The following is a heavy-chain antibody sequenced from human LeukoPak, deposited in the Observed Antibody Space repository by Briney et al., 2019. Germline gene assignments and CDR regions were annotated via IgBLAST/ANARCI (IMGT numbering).Heavy chain of an antibody. CDR1: GFTFSTYS. D-gene: IGHD5-12*01. J-gene: IGHJ4*02. CDR2: ISADGRTQ. Sequence: PGGSLRLSCAASGFTFSTYSIHWVRQAPGKGLEWVTVISADGRTQYYSDSVKGRFTISRDNSLNTLHLQMNSLRTGDTAVYYCARGGTDSGYDSNFDYWGQGTLVTVSS. CDR3: ARGGTDSGYDSNFDY. V-gene: IGHV3-30*03.